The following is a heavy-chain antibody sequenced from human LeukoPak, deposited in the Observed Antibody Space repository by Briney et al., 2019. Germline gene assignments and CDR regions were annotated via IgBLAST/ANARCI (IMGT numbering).Heavy chain of an antibody. CDR3: ARLSSHYGDYKVDP. D-gene: IGHD4-17*01. J-gene: IGHJ5*02. Sequence: GASVKVSCKASGYTFTSYDINWVRQATGQGLEWMGWMNPNSGNTGYAQNFQGRVTMTRDTSISTAYMELSSLRSEDTAVYYCARLSSHYGDYKVDPWGQGTLVTVSS. CDR1: GYTFTSYD. V-gene: IGHV1-8*02. CDR2: MNPNSGNT.